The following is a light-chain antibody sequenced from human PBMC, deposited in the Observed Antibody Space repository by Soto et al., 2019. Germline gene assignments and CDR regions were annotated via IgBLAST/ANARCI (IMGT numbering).Light chain of an antibody. CDR2: DAS. J-gene: IGKJ5*01. CDR3: QQYNSYSIT. V-gene: IGKV1-5*01. CDR1: QSISSW. Sequence: DIQMTQSPSTLSASVGDRFTITCRSSQSISSWLAWYQQKPGKAPKVLIFDASSLESGVPSRFSGSGSGTEFTLTISSLQPDDFATYYCQQYNSYSITFGQGTLLEIK.